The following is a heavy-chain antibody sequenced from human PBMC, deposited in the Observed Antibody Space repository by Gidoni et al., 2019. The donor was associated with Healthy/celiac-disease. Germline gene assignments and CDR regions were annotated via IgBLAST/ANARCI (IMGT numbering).Heavy chain of an antibody. V-gene: IGHV3-64D*06. CDR2: ISSNGGST. Sequence: EVQLVESGGGLVQPGGSLRLSCSASGFTFSSYAIPWVRPAPGKGLEYVSAISSNGGSTYYADSVKGRFTISRDNSKNTLYLQMSSLRAEDTAVYYCVKGRGSYCSSTSCYAGNSSGSHGDYWGQGTLVTVSS. CDR1: GFTFSSYA. D-gene: IGHD2-2*01. CDR3: VKGRGSYCSSTSCYAGNSSGSHGDY. J-gene: IGHJ4*02.